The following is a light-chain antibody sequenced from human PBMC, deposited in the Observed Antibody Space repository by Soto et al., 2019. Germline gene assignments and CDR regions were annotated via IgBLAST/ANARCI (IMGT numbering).Light chain of an antibody. Sequence: DIQLTQSPSFLSASVGDRVTFTCRASQAVSSNLAWYQQKPGKAPKVLIYAASTFQSGVPSRFSGSGSGTEFTLTISSLQPNDFATYYCQQFNSYPLTFGGGTRVESK. CDR2: AAS. J-gene: IGKJ4*01. V-gene: IGKV1-9*01. CDR1: QAVSSN. CDR3: QQFNSYPLT.